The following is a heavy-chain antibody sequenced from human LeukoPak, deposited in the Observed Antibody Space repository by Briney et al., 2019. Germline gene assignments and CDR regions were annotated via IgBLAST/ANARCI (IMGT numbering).Heavy chain of an antibody. CDR1: GGSISSSNW. CDR3: ARDRRGYSYGTFDY. CDR2: IYHSGST. D-gene: IGHD5-18*01. V-gene: IGHV4-4*02. Sequence: ASGTLSLTRAVSGGSISSSNWWSWVRQPPGQGLEWIGEIYHSGSTNYNPSLKSRVTISVDKSKNQFSLKLSSVTAADTAVYYCARDRRGYSYGTFDYWGQGTLVTVSS. J-gene: IGHJ4*02.